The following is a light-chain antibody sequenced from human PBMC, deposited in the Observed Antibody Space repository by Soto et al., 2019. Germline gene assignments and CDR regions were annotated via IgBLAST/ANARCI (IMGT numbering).Light chain of an antibody. Sequence: EIVLTHSPVTLSLSPGESATLSCRASQNVSSSQVAWYQQKPGQAPRLLIYGASSRATCIPDRFSGVGSETDFTLTINRLEPEDFAVYYCQQYATSPHTFGQGTKLEIK. J-gene: IGKJ2*01. V-gene: IGKV3-20*01. CDR2: GAS. CDR1: QNVSSSQ. CDR3: QQYATSPHT.